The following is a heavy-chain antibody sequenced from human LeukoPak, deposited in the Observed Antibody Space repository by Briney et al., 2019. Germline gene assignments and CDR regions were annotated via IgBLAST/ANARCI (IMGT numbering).Heavy chain of an antibody. V-gene: IGHV1-2*02. CDR2: INPNTGGT. D-gene: IGHD3-16*01. J-gene: IGHJ6*03. CDR3: AGGGRATQDYFYYMDV. CDR1: GYTFTGYY. Sequence: ASVKVSCKASGYTFTGYYVHWVRQAPGQGLDWMGWINPNTGGTNYAQKFQGRVTMTRDTSISTAYMELRSLTSDDTAVYYCAGGGRATQDYFYYMDVWGKGTTVTVSS.